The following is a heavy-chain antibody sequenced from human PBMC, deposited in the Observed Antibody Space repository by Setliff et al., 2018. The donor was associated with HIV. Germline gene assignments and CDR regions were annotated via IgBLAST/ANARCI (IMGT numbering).Heavy chain of an antibody. V-gene: IGHV3-49*04. CDR3: TRGGGYYNFWSGYSPVYYYGMDV. D-gene: IGHD3-3*01. CDR2: IRSKAYGGTT. Sequence: SCTASGFTFGDYAMSWVRQAPGKGLEWVGFIRSKAYGGTTEYAASVKGRFTISRDDSKSIAYLQMNSLKTEDTAVYYCTRGGGYYNFWSGYSPVYYYGMDVWGQGTTVTVSS. CDR1: GFTFGDYA. J-gene: IGHJ6*02.